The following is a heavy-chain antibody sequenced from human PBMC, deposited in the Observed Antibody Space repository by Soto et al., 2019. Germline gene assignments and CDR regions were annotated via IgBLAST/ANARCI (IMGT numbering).Heavy chain of an antibody. Sequence: SETLSLTCTVSGGSISSSSYYWGWIRQPPGKGLEWIGSIYYSGSTYYNPSLKSRVTISVDTSKNQFSLKLSSVTAADTAVYYCARWKSTYYDILTGYRWFDPWGQGTLVTVSS. CDR3: ARWKSTYYDILTGYRWFDP. D-gene: IGHD3-9*01. CDR2: IYYSGST. CDR1: GGSISSSSYY. J-gene: IGHJ5*02. V-gene: IGHV4-39*01.